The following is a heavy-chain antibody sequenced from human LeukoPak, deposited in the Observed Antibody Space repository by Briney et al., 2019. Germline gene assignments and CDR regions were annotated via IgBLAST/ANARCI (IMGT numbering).Heavy chain of an antibody. D-gene: IGHD3-9*01. CDR2: SSSSDDGK. Sequence: GGSLILSCTASGLSLNNYAMSWVRQVPGKGLEWVSASSSSDDGKWYAESVRGRFTISRDTSKNTVYLQMNSLRAEDTAVYYCAKPRYSYYYYMDVWGKGTTVTISS. V-gene: IGHV3-23*01. CDR1: GLSLNNYA. J-gene: IGHJ6*03. CDR3: AKPRYSYYYYMDV.